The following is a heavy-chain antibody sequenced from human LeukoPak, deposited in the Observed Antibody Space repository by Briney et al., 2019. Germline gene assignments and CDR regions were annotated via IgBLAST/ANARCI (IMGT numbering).Heavy chain of an antibody. V-gene: IGHV4-61*01. D-gene: IGHD3-16*02. J-gene: IGHJ3*02. CDR1: GGSISSSSYY. CDR2: IYYSGST. Sequence: SETLSLTCTVSGGSISSSSYYWGWIRQPPGKGLEWIGYIYYSGSTNYNPSLKSRVTISVDTSKNQFSLKLSSVTAADTAVYYCAREGTPVDYDYVWGSYRDAFDIWGQGTMVTVSS. CDR3: AREGTPVDYDYVWGSYRDAFDI.